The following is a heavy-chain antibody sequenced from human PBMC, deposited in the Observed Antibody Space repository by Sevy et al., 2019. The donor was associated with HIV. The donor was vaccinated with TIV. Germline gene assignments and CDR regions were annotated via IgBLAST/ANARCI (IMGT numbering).Heavy chain of an antibody. V-gene: IGHV3-23*01. D-gene: IGHD2-8*01. J-gene: IGHJ4*02. Sequence: GGCLRLSCAASGFTFSKYSMSWVRQPPAKGLEWVSTLSFGCGEINYADSVKGRFTISRDNSKSSVYLQMNNLRPEDTAVYYCAREGCTKPHDYWGQGTLVTVSS. CDR2: LSFGCGEI. CDR1: GFTFSKYS. CDR3: AREGCTKPHDY.